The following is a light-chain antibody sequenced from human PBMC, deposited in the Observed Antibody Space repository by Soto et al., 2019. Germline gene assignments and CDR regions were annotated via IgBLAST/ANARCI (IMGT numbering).Light chain of an antibody. CDR3: QSYDSSLSGYV. V-gene: IGLV1-40*01. CDR2: GNS. J-gene: IGLJ1*01. CDR1: SSNIGAGYD. Sequence: QSVLTQPPSVSGAPGQRVTISCTGSSSNIGAGYDVHWYQQLPGTAPKLLIYGNSNRPSGGPDRFSGSKSGTSASLAITGLQDEDEADYYCQSYDSSLSGYVFGTGTKLTVL.